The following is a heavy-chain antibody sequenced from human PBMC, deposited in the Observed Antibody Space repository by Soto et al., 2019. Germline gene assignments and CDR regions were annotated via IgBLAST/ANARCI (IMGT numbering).Heavy chain of an antibody. D-gene: IGHD2-2*01. Sequence: GALRLSCAASGFTVSSNYMSWVRQAPGKGLEWVSVIYSGGSTYYADSVKGRFTISRDNSKNTLYLQMNSLRAEDTAVYYCARVAVVPAARSYYYYGMDVWGQGTTVTVSS. V-gene: IGHV3-53*01. J-gene: IGHJ6*02. CDR3: ARVAVVPAARSYYYYGMDV. CDR2: IYSGGST. CDR1: GFTVSSNY.